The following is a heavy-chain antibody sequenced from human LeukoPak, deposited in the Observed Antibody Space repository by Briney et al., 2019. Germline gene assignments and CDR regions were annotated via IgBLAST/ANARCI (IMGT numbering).Heavy chain of an antibody. CDR2: ISSSGSTI. V-gene: IGHV3-11*01. D-gene: IGHD3-22*01. CDR3: ARVTYYYDSSGYYENLNQFDY. CDR1: GFTFSDYY. Sequence: GGPLRLPCAASGFTFSDYYMSWIRQAPGKGLEWGSYISSSGSTIYYGDSVKGRFTISRDNGKNSLYLQMNSLRAEDTAVYYCARVTYYYDSSGYYENLNQFDYWGQGTLVNVSS. J-gene: IGHJ4*02.